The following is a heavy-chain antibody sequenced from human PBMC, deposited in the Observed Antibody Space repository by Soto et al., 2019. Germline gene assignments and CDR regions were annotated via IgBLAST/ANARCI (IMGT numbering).Heavy chain of an antibody. J-gene: IGHJ6*02. CDR2: IYYRGST. D-gene: IGHD6-13*01. CDR3: ARQQLLPFYYALDV. Sequence: SETLSLTCTVSGGSISGYYWSWIRQSPGKGLEYIGYIYYRGSTNYNPSLKSRVTMSVDTSRNQFSLKVNSVTAADTAVYYCARQQLLPFYYALDVWGQGTTVTVSS. CDR1: GGSISGYY. V-gene: IGHV4-59*01.